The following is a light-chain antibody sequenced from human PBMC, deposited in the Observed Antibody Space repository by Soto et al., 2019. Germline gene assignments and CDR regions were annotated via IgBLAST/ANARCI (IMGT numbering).Light chain of an antibody. V-gene: IGKV3-15*01. CDR3: EQYSNWPWT. CDR1: QSINSN. CDR2: DAF. J-gene: IGKJ1*01. Sequence: VVLTQSPATLSASPGERVTLSCSASQSINSNVAWYQQRPGQTPRLLIYDAFTRATGLTARFSGSGSGTGFALTITSLQSYDFAVYYCEQYSNWPWTFGQGTKVEIK.